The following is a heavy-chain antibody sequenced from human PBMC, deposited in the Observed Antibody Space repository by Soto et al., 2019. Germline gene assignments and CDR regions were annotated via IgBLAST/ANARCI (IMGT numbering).Heavy chain of an antibody. CDR1: GFTFSSYW. D-gene: IGHD3-3*01. Sequence: SGGSLRLSCAASGFTFSSYWMSWVRQAPGKGLEWVANIKQDGSEKYYVDSVKGRFTISRDNAKNSLYLQMNSLRAEDTAVYYCARDATIFGVVIMKYYYYGMDVWGQGTTVTVSS. V-gene: IGHV3-7*01. CDR2: IKQDGSEK. CDR3: ARDATIFGVVIMKYYYYGMDV. J-gene: IGHJ6*02.